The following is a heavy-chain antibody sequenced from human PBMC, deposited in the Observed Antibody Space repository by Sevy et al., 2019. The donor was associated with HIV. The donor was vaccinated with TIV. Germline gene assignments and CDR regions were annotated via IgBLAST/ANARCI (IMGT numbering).Heavy chain of an antibody. Sequence: GGSLRLSCAASEFTFSRNWMTWVRQAPGQGLEWVANIKQDGSEKYYVDSVKGRFIISRDNAKNSLYLQMNSLRADDTALYYCARDSGSTRQAYNWFDPWGQGTLVTVSS. J-gene: IGHJ5*01. D-gene: IGHD3-10*01. CDR1: EFTFSRNW. V-gene: IGHV3-7*01. CDR2: IKQDGSEK. CDR3: ARDSGSTRQAYNWFDP.